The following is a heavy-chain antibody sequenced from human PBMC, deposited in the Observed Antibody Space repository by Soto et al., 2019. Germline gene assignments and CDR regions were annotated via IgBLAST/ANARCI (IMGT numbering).Heavy chain of an antibody. J-gene: IGHJ6*02. D-gene: IGHD3-22*01. CDR1: GFTFSNAW. CDR3: TTALVVSDSSGYYYTPWYYYYGMDV. V-gene: IGHV3-15*07. CDR2: IKSKTDGGTT. Sequence: PGGSLRLSCAASGFTFSNAWMNWVRQAPGKGLEWVGRIKSKTDGGTTDYAAPVKGRFTISRDDSKNTLYLQMNSLKTEDTAVYYCTTALVVSDSSGYYYTPWYYYYGMDVWGQGTTVTVSS.